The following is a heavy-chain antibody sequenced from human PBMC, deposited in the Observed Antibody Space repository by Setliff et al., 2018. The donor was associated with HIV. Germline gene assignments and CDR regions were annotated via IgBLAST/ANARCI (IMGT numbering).Heavy chain of an antibody. Sequence: TGGSLRLSCAASGFAFSSSEMNWVRQAPGKGLEWVSYISSSGSSIYYGDSGKGRFTISRDNAKNSLYLQMNSLRAEDTAVYFCARWGSGSYERVFDYWGQGMLVTVSS. CDR2: ISSSGSSI. CDR3: ARWGSGSYERVFDY. J-gene: IGHJ4*02. D-gene: IGHD1-26*01. V-gene: IGHV3-48*03. CDR1: GFAFSSSE.